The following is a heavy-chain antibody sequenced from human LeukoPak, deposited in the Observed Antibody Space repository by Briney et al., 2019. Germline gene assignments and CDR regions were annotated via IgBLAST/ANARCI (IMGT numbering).Heavy chain of an antibody. J-gene: IGHJ6*02. CDR1: GGTFSSYA. CDR2: IIPIFGTA. D-gene: IGHD5-12*01. V-gene: IGHV1-69*13. Sequence: GASVKVSCKASGGTFSSYAISWVRQAPGQGLEWMGGIIPIFGTANYAQKFQGRVTITADESTSTAYMELSSLRSEDTAVYYCARSDGSGYDSYYYYGMDVWGQGTTVTVSS. CDR3: ARSDGSGYDSYYYYGMDV.